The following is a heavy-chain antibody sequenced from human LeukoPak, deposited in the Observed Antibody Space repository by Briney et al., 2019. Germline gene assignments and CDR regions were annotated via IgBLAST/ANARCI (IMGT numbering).Heavy chain of an antibody. CDR1: GFTFSSYS. CDR3: ARDREAGQGLDDY. V-gene: IGHV3-21*01. D-gene: IGHD6-19*01. J-gene: IGHJ4*02. Sequence: GGSLRLSCAASGFTFSSYSMNWVRQAPGQGLEWVSSISGTSTYIYYAGSVRGRFTIYRDNAKNSLYLQMNSLRAEDTAVYYCARDREAGQGLDDYWGQGTLVTVSS. CDR2: ISGTSTYI.